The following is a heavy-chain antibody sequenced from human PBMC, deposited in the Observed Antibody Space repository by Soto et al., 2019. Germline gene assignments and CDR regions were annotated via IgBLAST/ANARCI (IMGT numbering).Heavy chain of an antibody. J-gene: IGHJ6*03. D-gene: IGHD3-10*01. CDR3: ARGLYYYGSGSYYNAHYYYYLDV. CDR1: GGSFSGYY. Sequence: SSDTLCLTCAVYGGSFSGYYWSWIRQPPGKGLEWIGEINHSGSTNYNPSLKSRVTISVDTSKNQFSLKLSSVTAADTAVYYCARGLYYYGSGSYYNAHYYYYLDVWGKGTTVTVS. V-gene: IGHV4-34*01. CDR2: INHSGST.